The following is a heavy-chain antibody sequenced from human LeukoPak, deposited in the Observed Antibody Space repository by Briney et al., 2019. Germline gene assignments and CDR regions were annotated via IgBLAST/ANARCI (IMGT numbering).Heavy chain of an antibody. CDR3: AREWQGGIAAAGTRIEGDY. CDR1: GFTFSNYW. J-gene: IGHJ4*02. Sequence: PGGSLRLSCAASGFTFSNYWMHWVRQAPGKGLVWVSRINGDGSSRNYADSVKGRFTISRDNAENSLFLQMNSLRVEDTAVYYCAREWQGGIAAAGTRIEGDYWGQGTLVTVSS. D-gene: IGHD6-13*01. V-gene: IGHV3-74*01. CDR2: INGDGSSR.